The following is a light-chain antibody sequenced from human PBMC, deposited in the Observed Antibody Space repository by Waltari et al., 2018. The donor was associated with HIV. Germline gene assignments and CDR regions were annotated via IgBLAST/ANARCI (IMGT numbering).Light chain of an antibody. J-gene: IGLJ1*01. CDR3: GTKDDNVILGL. CDR2: ENN. Sequence: VLTQPPSVSPSPGQNVTLSCSGSGPNIGIHYVSWYQQFPGKAPRLLIYENNQRAPEVPGRFSGSKSGPTATLDISGLQTGDEADYYCGTKDDNVILGLFGTGTWVTVL. V-gene: IGLV1-51*02. CDR1: GPNIGIHY.